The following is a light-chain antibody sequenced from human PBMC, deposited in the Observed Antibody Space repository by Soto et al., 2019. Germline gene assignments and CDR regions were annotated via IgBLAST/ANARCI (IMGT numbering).Light chain of an antibody. V-gene: IGKV3-20*01. CDR3: QHYVTSPPLS. CDR2: DTS. Sequence: EIVLTQSPGTLSLSPGERATLSCRASRSISNNYLAWYQQKRGQAPRLLIYDTSSRATGIPDRFSGTGSANYFSLTYSRLEPEEFAVYYCQHYVTSPPLSFGGGTKVEIK. CDR1: RSISNNY. J-gene: IGKJ4*01.